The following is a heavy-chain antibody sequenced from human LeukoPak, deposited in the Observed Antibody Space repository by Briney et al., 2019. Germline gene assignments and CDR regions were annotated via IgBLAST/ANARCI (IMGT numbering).Heavy chain of an antibody. CDR1: GFTFSSYN. CDR2: IYSGGST. J-gene: IGHJ4*02. V-gene: IGHV3-66*01. CDR3: ARETGFGELHYFDY. Sequence: GGSLRLSCAASGFTFSSYNMNWVRQAPGKGLEWVSVIYSGGSTYYADSVKGRFTISRDNSKNTLYLQMNSLRAEDTAVYYCARETGFGELHYFDYWGQGTLVTVSS. D-gene: IGHD3-10*01.